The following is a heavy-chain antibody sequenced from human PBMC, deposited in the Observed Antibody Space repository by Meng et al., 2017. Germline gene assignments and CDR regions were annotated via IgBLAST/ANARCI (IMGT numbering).Heavy chain of an antibody. Sequence: GESLKISCKGSGYSFTSYWIGWVRQMPGKGLEWMGIIYPGDSDTRYSPSFQGQVTISADKSISTAYLQWSSLKASDTAMYYCARQAYYYDSSGYYFGPPYDAFDIWGQGTMVPVSS. CDR3: ARQAYYYDSSGYYFGPPYDAFDI. D-gene: IGHD3-22*01. CDR2: IYPGDSDT. V-gene: IGHV5-51*01. CDR1: GYSFTSYW. J-gene: IGHJ3*02.